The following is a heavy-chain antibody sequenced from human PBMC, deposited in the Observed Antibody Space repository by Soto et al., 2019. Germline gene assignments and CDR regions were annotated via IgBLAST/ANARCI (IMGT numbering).Heavy chain of an antibody. J-gene: IGHJ4*02. Sequence: EVQLVESGGGLVQPGGSLRLSCAASGFTFSGYWMHWVRQAPGKGLVWVSRIHSDGSATTYADSVKGRFTISRDNTKNTVYLQLKSLGAEDAAVYFCAGGGSGKFDSWGRGTLVAVSS. CDR3: AGGGSGKFDS. CDR2: IHSDGSAT. CDR1: GFTFSGYW. V-gene: IGHV3-74*03. D-gene: IGHD6-25*01.